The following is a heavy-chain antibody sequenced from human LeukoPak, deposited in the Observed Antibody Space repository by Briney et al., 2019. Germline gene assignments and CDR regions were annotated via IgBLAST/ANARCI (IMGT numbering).Heavy chain of an antibody. CDR1: GFTFSSYA. CDR2: ISGSGDST. D-gene: IGHD5-24*01. V-gene: IGHV3-23*01. Sequence: PGGSLRLSCAASGFTFSSYAMSWVRQAPGKGLEWVSTISGSGDSTYYADSVKGRFTISRDSSRNTLYLQVNSLRGEDTAVYYCAKDQPADGYNSIWGQGTLVTVSS. J-gene: IGHJ4*02. CDR3: AKDQPADGYNSI.